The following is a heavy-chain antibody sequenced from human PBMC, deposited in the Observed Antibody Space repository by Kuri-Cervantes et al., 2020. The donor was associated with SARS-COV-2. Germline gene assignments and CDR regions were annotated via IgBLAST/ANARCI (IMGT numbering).Heavy chain of an antibody. V-gene: IGHV3-21*01. Sequence: GGSLRLSCGASGFTFKSYTMNWVRQAPGKALQWISSMTGSGSYIYYADSVRGRFTISRDGAKNSLYLQMNSLRAEDTAVYFCARVAGEGPIYYYYMDVWGKGTTVTVSS. CDR1: GFTFKSYT. CDR3: ARVAGEGPIYYYYMDV. D-gene: IGHD2-21*01. CDR2: MTGSGSYI. J-gene: IGHJ6*03.